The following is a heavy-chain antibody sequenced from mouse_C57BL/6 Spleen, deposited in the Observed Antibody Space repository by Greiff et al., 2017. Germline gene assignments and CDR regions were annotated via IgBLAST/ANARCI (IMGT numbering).Heavy chain of an antibody. J-gene: IGHJ4*01. D-gene: IGHD3-2*02. CDR2: IDPSDSYT. CDR3: ARGGSSGYVYAIDY. CDR1: GYTFTSYW. Sequence: QVQLQQPGAELVMPGASVKLSCKASGYTFTSYWMHWVKQRPGPGLEWIGEIDPSDSYTNYNQKFKGKSTLTVYKSSSTAYMQLSSLTSEDSAVYYCARGGSSGYVYAIDYWGQGTSVTVSS. V-gene: IGHV1-69*01.